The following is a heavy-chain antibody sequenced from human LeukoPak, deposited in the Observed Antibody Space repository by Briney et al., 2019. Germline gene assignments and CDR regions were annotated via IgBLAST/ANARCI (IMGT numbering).Heavy chain of an antibody. CDR3: ARANVVVPAATNTYYYYYGMDV. J-gene: IGHJ6*02. Sequence: SETLSLTCAVYGGSFSGYYWSWIRQPPGKGLEWIGEINHSGSTNYNPSLKSRVTISVDTSKNQFPLKLSSVTAADTAVYYCARANVVVPAATNTYYYYYGMDVWGQGTTVTVSS. D-gene: IGHD2-2*01. CDR1: GGSFSGYY. V-gene: IGHV4-34*01. CDR2: INHSGST.